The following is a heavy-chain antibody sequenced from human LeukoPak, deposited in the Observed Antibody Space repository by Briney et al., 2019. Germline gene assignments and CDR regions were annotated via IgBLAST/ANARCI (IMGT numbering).Heavy chain of an antibody. Sequence: GGSLRLSCAASGFTFSSYSMSWVRQAPGKGLEWVSAISGSGGSTYYADSVKGRFTISRDNSKNTLYLQMNSLRAEDTAVYYCAKDRGMVAAPNWFDPWGQGTLVTVSS. CDR3: AKDRGMVAAPNWFDP. CDR1: GFTFSSYS. J-gene: IGHJ5*02. D-gene: IGHD2-15*01. V-gene: IGHV3-23*01. CDR2: ISGSGGST.